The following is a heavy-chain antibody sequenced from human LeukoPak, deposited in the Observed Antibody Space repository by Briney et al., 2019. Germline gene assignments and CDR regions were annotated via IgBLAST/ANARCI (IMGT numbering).Heavy chain of an antibody. Sequence: GGSLRLSCAASGFTFSSYGMHWVRQAPGKGLEWVSAISGSGGSTYYADSVKGRFTISRDNSKNTLYLQMNSLRAEDTAVYYCAKGDFLTMFYNWFDPWGQGTLVTVSS. CDR2: ISGSGGST. D-gene: IGHD3-10*02. J-gene: IGHJ5*02. CDR3: AKGDFLTMFYNWFDP. CDR1: GFTFSSYG. V-gene: IGHV3-NL1*01.